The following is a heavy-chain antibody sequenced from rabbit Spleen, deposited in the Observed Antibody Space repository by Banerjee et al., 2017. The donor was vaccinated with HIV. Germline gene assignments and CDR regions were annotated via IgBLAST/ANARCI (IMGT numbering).Heavy chain of an antibody. Sequence: QEQLVESGGDLVQPEGSLTLTCTASGFSFSSSYWICWVRQAPGKGLELIACISGGGSGNTYYASWAKGRFTISKTSSTTVTLQMTSLTAADTATHFCARDNVGYGAGGYILDLWGQGTLVTVS. CDR2: ISGGGSGNT. D-gene: IGHD7-1*01. CDR1: GFSFSSSYW. J-gene: IGHJ3*01. CDR3: ARDNVGYGAGGYILDL. V-gene: IGHV1S45*01.